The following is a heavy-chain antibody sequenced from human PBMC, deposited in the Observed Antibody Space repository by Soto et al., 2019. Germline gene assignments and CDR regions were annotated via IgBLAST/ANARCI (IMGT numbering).Heavy chain of an antibody. V-gene: IGHV4-31*03. J-gene: IGHJ4*02. CDR1: GGSISSGGYY. Sequence: SETLSLTCTVSGGSISSGGYYWSWIRQHPGKGLEWIGYIYYSGSTYYNPSLKSRVTISVDTSKNQFSLKLSSVTAADTAVYYCARVPLYGDYWRGYFDYWGQGTLVTVSS. D-gene: IGHD4-17*01. CDR2: IYYSGST. CDR3: ARVPLYGDYWRGYFDY.